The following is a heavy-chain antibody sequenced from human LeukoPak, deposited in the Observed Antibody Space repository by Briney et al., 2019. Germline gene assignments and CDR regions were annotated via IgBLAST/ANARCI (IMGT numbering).Heavy chain of an antibody. CDR1: GGSISSSNW. D-gene: IGHD5/OR15-5a*01. CDR3: ARRQQRVYYYFDY. J-gene: IGHJ4*02. V-gene: IGHV4-4*02. Sequence: PSETLSLTCAVSGGSISSSNWWSWVRQPPGKGLEWIGEIYHSGSTNYNPSLKSRVTISVDKSKNRFSLKLSSVTAADTAVYYCARRQQRVYYYFDYWGQGTLVTVSS. CDR2: IYHSGST.